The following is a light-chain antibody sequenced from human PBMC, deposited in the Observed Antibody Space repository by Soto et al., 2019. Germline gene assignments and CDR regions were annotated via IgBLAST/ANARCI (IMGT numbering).Light chain of an antibody. V-gene: IGKV3-20*01. CDR1: QTFSKTY. CDR3: QQYVISPFT. J-gene: IGKJ3*01. CDR2: ATS. Sequence: EIVLTQSPGTLSLSPGERAALSCRASQTFSKTYIAWFQQRPGQPPRLLISATSSRATGIPDRFSGSGSGTDFTLTIRRLEPEDFAVYYCQQYVISPFTFGPGTKVEIK.